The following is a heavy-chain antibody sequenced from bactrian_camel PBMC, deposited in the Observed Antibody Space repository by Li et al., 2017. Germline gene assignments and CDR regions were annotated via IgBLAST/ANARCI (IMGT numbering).Heavy chain of an antibody. CDR3: AVDSPLLAGGRGRWSGTCGY. Sequence: VQLVESGGGSVQAGETLRLSCTASGFTFDDSDIGWYRQAPGSECELVSTISSDGSTYYTDSVKGRFTISQDGSMNTVYLQMNNLKPEDTGVYYCAVDSPLLAGGRGRWSGTCGYWGQGTQVTVS. J-gene: IGHJ6*01. CDR2: ISSDGST. D-gene: IGHD2*01. CDR1: GFTFDDSD. V-gene: IGHV3S66*01.